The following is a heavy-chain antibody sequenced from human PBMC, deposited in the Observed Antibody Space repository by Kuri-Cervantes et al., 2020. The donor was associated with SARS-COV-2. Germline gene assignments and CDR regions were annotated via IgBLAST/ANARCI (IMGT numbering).Heavy chain of an antibody. CDR2: SRNKANRYTT. Sequence: GGSLRLSCAASGFTFSSYWMHWVRQAPGRGLEWVARSRNKANRYTTEYAASVKGRFTLSRDESKNSLYLQMNSLKTEDTAVYYCVRGKNSFDIWGQGTMVTVSS. V-gene: IGHV3-72*01. CDR1: GFTFSSYW. CDR3: VRGKNSFDI. J-gene: IGHJ3*02.